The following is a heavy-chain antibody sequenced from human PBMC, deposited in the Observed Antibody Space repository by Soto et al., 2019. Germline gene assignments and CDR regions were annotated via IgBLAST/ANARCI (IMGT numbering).Heavy chain of an antibody. V-gene: IGHV1-2*02. CDR1: GYTFINYY. D-gene: IGHD2-21*02. CDR2: VNPRSGDT. CDR3: ARQLAYCGGDCYTEPIEY. J-gene: IGHJ4*02. Sequence: ASVKVSCKASGYTFINYYIHWVRQAPGQGLEWMGWVNPRSGDTNYAQKFQGRVTMTRDTSISTAYMELSRLRSDDTAVYYCARQLAYCGGDCYTEPIEYWGQGTLVTVSS.